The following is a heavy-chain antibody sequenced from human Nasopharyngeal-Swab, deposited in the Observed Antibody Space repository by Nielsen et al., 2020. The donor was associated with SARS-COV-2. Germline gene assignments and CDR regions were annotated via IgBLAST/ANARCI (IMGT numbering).Heavy chain of an antibody. V-gene: IGHV3-23*01. Sequence: GGSLRLSCAASGFTFNKYNFNWVRQAPGKGLEWVSAISGSGGSTYYADSVKGRFTISRDNSKNTLYLQMNSLRAEDTAVYYCAKRSGYSYGPDYYYYYIDVWGKGTTVTVSS. CDR1: GFTFNKYN. J-gene: IGHJ6*03. D-gene: IGHD5-18*01. CDR3: AKRSGYSYGPDYYYYYIDV. CDR2: ISGSGGST.